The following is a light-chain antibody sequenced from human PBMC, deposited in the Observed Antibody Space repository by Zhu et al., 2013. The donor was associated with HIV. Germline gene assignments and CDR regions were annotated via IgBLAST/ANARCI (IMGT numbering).Light chain of an antibody. V-gene: IGKV3-20*01. J-gene: IGKJ3*01. CDR3: QQFGTSPNT. CDR1: QSVSSNY. Sequence: EIVLTQSPGTLSLSPGERATLSCRASQSVSSNYLAWYQQKPGQPPRLLIYGASSRATGFPDRFSAGGSGTDFTLTISRLEPEDFAVYYCQQFGTSPNTFGPGTKVDFK. CDR2: GAS.